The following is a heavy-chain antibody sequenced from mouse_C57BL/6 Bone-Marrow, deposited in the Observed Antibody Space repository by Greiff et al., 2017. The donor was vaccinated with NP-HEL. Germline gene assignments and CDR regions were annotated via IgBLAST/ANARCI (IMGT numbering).Heavy chain of an antibody. CDR3: TRDLWYWYFEV. CDR2: ISSGGDYI. CDR1: GFTFSSYA. Sequence: EVKLVESGEGLVKPGGSLKLSCAASGFTFSSYAMSWVRQTPEKRLEWVAYISSGGDYIYYAHTVKGRFTISRDNARNTLYLQMSSLTSEDTAMYYCTRDLWYWYFEVWGTGTTVTGSS. V-gene: IGHV5-9-1*02. J-gene: IGHJ1*03. D-gene: IGHD1-1*02.